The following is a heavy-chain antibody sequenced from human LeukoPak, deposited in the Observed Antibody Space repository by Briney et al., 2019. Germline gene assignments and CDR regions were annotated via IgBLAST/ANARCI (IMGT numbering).Heavy chain of an antibody. CDR1: GYTLSELS. J-gene: IGHJ3*02. V-gene: IGHV1-24*01. CDR2: FDLEDGKT. D-gene: IGHD1-14*01. CDR3: ARRRSFQRVDAFDI. Sequence: GASVKVSCKVSGYTLSELSMHWVRQTPGKGLEWMGGFDLEDGKTIYAQNFQGRVTMTEDTSTDTAYMELSSLRSEDTAVYYCARRRSFQRVDAFDIWGQGTLVTVSS.